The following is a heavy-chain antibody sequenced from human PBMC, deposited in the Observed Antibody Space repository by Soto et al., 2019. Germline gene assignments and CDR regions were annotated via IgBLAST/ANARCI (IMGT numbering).Heavy chain of an antibody. Sequence: QLQLQESGPGLVKPSETLSLTCTVSGGSISSSSYYWGWIRQPPGKGLEWIGSIYYSGSTYYNPSLKRRVTISIDTSKNQFSLKLSSVTAADTAVYYCAKEQWLVSAYFDYWGQGTLVTVSS. D-gene: IGHD6-19*01. V-gene: IGHV4-39*02. J-gene: IGHJ4*02. CDR1: GGSISSSSYY. CDR3: AKEQWLVSAYFDY. CDR2: IYYSGST.